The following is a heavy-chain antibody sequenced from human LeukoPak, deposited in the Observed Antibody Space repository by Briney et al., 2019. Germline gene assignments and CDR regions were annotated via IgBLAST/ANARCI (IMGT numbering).Heavy chain of an antibody. D-gene: IGHD4-17*01. CDR3: ARDLVTVTKGFDI. V-gene: IGHV4-59*11. CDR1: DDSFSSHY. J-gene: IGHJ3*02. CDR2: ISYIGTT. Sequence: SSETLSLTCAVSDDSFSSHYWAWIRQPPGKGREWTGFISYIGTTNYNPSRKSRVTLSIDTYKNQFSLKLRSVTAADTAVYYCARDLVTVTKGFDIWGQGTMVSVSS.